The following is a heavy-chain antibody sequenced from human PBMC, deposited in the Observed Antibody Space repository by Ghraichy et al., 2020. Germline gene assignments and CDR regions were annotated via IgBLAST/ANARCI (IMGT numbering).Heavy chain of an antibody. J-gene: IGHJ4*02. CDR3: ARVVTETPREIDS. D-gene: IGHD2-21*02. CDR1: GYSITSGHY. Sequence: SETLSLDCGVAGYSITSGHYWAWIRQPPGKGLEWIGNIFHSGSTYKNPSLESRLTMSVDTSKNQFSLKLASVTAGDTAVYYCARVVTETPREIDSWGQGTLVIVSS. CDR2: IFHSGST. V-gene: IGHV4-38-2*01.